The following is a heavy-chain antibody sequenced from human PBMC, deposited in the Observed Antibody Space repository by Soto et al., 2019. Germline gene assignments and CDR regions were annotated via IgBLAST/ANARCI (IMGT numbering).Heavy chain of an antibody. V-gene: IGHV4-59*01. CDR2: IYYSGST. D-gene: IGHD6-13*01. CDR3: ARVNSSSWRSYYYYGMDV. J-gene: IGHJ6*02. Sequence: QVQLQESGPGLVKPSETLSLTCTVSGGSISSYYWSWIRQPPGKGLDWIGYIYYSGSTNYNPSLKSRVTISVDTSKNQFSLKLSSVTAADTAVYYCARVNSSSWRSYYYYGMDVWGQGTTVTVSS. CDR1: GGSISSYY.